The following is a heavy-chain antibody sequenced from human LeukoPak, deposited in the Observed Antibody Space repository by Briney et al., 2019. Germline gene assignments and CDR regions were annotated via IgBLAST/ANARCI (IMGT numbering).Heavy chain of an antibody. Sequence: GGSLRLSCAASGFIFSRYWMTWVRQAPGKGLEWVANIDQSGNEKFYVDSVKGRFTISRDNSKNSLYLQLNSLRVEGTAVYYCARDQGAAGDFWGQGTLVTVPS. CDR3: ARDQGAAGDF. CDR2: IDQSGNEK. V-gene: IGHV3-7*01. CDR1: GFIFSRYW. J-gene: IGHJ4*02. D-gene: IGHD6-13*01.